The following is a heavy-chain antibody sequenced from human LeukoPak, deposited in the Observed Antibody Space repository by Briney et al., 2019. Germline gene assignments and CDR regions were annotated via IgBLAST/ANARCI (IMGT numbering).Heavy chain of an antibody. D-gene: IGHD5-12*01. J-gene: IGHJ4*02. CDR2: VGISSGNT. CDR3: ARDHRYAFDN. Sequence: LGGSLSLSCEASGFTLIDFSVTWVRQAQGKGLEWISYVGISSGNTKYADSVKGRFTISGDSAKNSVFLQMNSLRVEDTAVYYCARDHRYAFDNWGQGTLVTVSS. V-gene: IGHV3-48*04. CDR1: GFTLIDFS.